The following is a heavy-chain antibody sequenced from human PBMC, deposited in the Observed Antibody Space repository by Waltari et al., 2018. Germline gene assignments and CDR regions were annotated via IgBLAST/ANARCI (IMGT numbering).Heavy chain of an antibody. V-gene: IGHV3-30-3*01. J-gene: IGHJ4*02. Sequence: QVQLVESGGGVVQPGRSLRLSCAASGFTFSSYAMHWVRQAPGKGLEWVAVIAYDGSNKYYADSVKGRFTISRDNSKNTLYLQMNSLRAEDTAVYYCASNLGYYYDSSGYYYDYWGQGTLVTVSS. CDR1: GFTFSSYA. D-gene: IGHD3-22*01. CDR2: IAYDGSNK. CDR3: ASNLGYYYDSSGYYYDY.